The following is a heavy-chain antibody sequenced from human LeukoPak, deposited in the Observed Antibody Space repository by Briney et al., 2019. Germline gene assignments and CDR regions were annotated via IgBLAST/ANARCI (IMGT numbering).Heavy chain of an antibody. CDR1: GFTFDDYA. CDR3: AREQRPYGDHGGWFDP. J-gene: IGHJ5*02. Sequence: GGSLRLSCAASGFTFDDYAMHWVRQAPGKGLEWVSGISWNSGSIGYADSVKGRFTISRDNAKNSLYLQMNSLRAEDTALYYCAREQRPYGDHGGWFDPWGQGTLVTVSS. D-gene: IGHD4-17*01. CDR2: ISWNSGSI. V-gene: IGHV3-9*01.